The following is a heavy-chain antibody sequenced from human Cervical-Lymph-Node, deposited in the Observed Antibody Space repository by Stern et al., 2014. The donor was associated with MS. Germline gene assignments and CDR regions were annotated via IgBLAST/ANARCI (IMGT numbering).Heavy chain of an antibody. J-gene: IGHJ6*02. D-gene: IGHD5-18*01. CDR2: INPSGGST. CDR3: ARDRNSYGYSDYYGMDV. CDR1: GYTFTSYY. Sequence: EQLVQSGAEVKKPGASVKVSCKASGYTFTSYYMHWVRQAPGQGLEWMGIINPSGGSTSYAQKFQGRGTMTRDTSTSTVYMELSSLRSEDTAVYYCARDRNSYGYSDYYGMDVWGQGTTVTVSS. V-gene: IGHV1-46*01.